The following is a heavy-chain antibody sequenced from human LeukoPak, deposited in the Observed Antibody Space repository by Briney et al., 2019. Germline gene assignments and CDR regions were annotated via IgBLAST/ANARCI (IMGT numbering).Heavy chain of an antibody. CDR1: GGSISSYY. Sequence: SETLSLTCTVSGGSISSYYWSWLRQPPGKGLEWLGYIYYSGSTKYNPSLKSRVTISVDKSKKQFSLKLSSVTAADTAVYYCARETYSNILTGTDYWGPGTLVTVSS. V-gene: IGHV4-59*01. CDR2: IYYSGST. J-gene: IGHJ4*02. D-gene: IGHD3-9*01. CDR3: ARETYSNILTGTDY.